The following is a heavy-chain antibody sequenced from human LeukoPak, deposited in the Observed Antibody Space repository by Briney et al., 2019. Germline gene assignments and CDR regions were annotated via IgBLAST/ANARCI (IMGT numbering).Heavy chain of an antibody. J-gene: IGHJ5*02. CDR2: ISGSGGST. Sequence: GGSLRLSCAASGFTFTSHAMSWVRQAPGKGLEWVSAISGSGGSTYYADSVKGRFTISRDNSKNTLYLQMNSLRAEDTAVYYCARALPHRRLMDTTMEQHWFDPWGQGTLVTVSS. CDR1: GFTFTSHA. CDR3: ARALPHRRLMDTTMEQHWFDP. D-gene: IGHD5-18*01. V-gene: IGHV3-23*01.